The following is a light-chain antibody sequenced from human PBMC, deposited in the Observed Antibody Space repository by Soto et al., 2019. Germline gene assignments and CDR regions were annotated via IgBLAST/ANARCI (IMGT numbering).Light chain of an antibody. V-gene: IGKV3-20*01. J-gene: IGKJ5*01. CDR2: GAS. CDR3: QQYGGSSGNT. CDR1: QSVSSSY. Sequence: EIVLTQSPCTLSLSPGERATLSCSASQSVSSSYLAWYQQKPGQAPRLLIYGASSRATGIPDRFSGSGSGTDFTLTISRLEPEDFAVYYCQQYGGSSGNTFGQGTRLEIK.